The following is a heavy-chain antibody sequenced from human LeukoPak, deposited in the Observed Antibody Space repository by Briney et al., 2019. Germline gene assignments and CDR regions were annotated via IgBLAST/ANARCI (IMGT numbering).Heavy chain of an antibody. CDR3: TTLLYYAGDY. Sequence: GGSLRLSCVVSGFTFSTYSMNWVRQAPGKGLEWVSYISSSSGTIYYADSVKGRFTISRDNAKNSLSLQMNSLRAEDTAVYYCTTLLYYAGDYWGQGTLVTVSS. CDR1: GFTFSTYS. V-gene: IGHV3-48*01. CDR2: ISSSSGTI. J-gene: IGHJ4*02. D-gene: IGHD1-26*01.